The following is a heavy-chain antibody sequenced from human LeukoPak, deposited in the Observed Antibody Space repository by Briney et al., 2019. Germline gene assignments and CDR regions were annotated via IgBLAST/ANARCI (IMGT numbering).Heavy chain of an antibody. D-gene: IGHD3-3*01. CDR1: GGSISSYY. CDR3: AREGGTIFGVVIIGAFDY. J-gene: IGHJ4*02. V-gene: IGHV4-59*01. CDR2: IYYSGST. Sequence: SETLSLTCTVSGGSISSYYWSWIRQPPGKGLEWIGYIYYSGSTNYNPSLKSRVTISVDTSKNQFSLKLSSVTAADTAVYYCAREGGTIFGVVIIGAFDYWGQGTLVTVSS.